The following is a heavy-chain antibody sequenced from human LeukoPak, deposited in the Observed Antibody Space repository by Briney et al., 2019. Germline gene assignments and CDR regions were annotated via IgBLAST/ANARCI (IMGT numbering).Heavy chain of an antibody. CDR1: GGSISSGGYY. J-gene: IGHJ4*02. Sequence: PSETLSLTCTVSGGSISSGGYYWSWIRQHPGKGLEWIGNTYYSGSTYYNPSLKSRVTISVDTSKNQFSLKLSSVTAADTAMYYCARAAEYSSGWYLFDYWGQGILVTVSA. CDR3: ARAAEYSSGWYLFDY. CDR2: TYYSGST. D-gene: IGHD6-19*01. V-gene: IGHV4-31*03.